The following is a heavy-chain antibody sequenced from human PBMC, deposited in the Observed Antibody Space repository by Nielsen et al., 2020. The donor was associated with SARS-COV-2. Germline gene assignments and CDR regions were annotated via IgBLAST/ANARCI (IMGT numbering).Heavy chain of an antibody. V-gene: IGHV1-24*01. D-gene: IGHD1-26*01. CDR2: FDPEDGET. CDR1: GYTLTELS. CDR3: ARDLGVGAWRKDYYGMDV. Sequence: ASVKVSCKVSGYTLTELSMHWVRQAPGKGLEWMGGFDPEDGETIYAQKFQGRVTMTEDTSTGTAYMELSSLRSEDTAVYYCARDLGVGAWRKDYYGMDVWGQGTTVTVSS. J-gene: IGHJ6*02.